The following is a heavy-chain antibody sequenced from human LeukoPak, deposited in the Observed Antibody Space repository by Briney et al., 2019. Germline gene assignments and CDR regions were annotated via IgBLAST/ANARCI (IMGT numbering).Heavy chain of an antibody. Sequence: SGGSPRLSCAASGFTFTSSAMNWVRQAPGKGLEWVSASGTAGDTYYADSVKGRFTISRDNSKNTLYLQMTSLRTEGTAVYYCAKKTPGTHPFDFWGQGTLVTVSP. V-gene: IGHV3-23*01. D-gene: IGHD6-13*01. CDR2: SGTAGDT. CDR3: AKKTPGTHPFDF. CDR1: GFTFTSSA. J-gene: IGHJ4*02.